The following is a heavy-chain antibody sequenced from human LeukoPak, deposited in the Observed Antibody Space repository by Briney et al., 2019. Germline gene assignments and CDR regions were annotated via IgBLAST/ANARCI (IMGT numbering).Heavy chain of an antibody. D-gene: IGHD4-17*01. CDR2: IMPLFGTA. J-gene: IGHJ5*02. CDR1: GGTFNNSA. V-gene: IGHV1-69*05. Sequence: SVKVSCKTSGGTFNNSAISWVRQAPGQGLEWLGGIMPLFGTAGYAQKFQGRVTITKDESTRTVYLELTSLTSDGTAVYYCARDVHGDYGSGWFDPWGQGTLVSVSS. CDR3: ARDVHGDYGSGWFDP.